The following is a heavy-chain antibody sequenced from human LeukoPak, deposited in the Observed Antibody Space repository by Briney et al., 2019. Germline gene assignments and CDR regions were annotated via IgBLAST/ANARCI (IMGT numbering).Heavy chain of an antibody. D-gene: IGHD2-2*02. CDR1: GGSISSGSYY. J-gene: IGHJ4*02. Sequence: TLSLTCTVSGGSISSGSYYWSWIRQPAGKGLEWIGRIYTSGSTNYNPSLKSRVTISVDTSKNQFSLKLSSVTAADTAVYYCARSLPATAIAHYFDYWGQGTLVTVSS. CDR2: IYTSGST. V-gene: IGHV4-61*02. CDR3: ARSLPATAIAHYFDY.